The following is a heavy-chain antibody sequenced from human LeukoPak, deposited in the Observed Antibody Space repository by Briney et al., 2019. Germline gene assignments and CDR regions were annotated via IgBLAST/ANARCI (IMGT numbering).Heavy chain of an antibody. CDR3: ARVIPYLAAFDI. J-gene: IGHJ3*02. CDR2: INAGNGNT. Sequence: ASVKLSCKASGYTFTSYAMHWVRQAPGQRLEWMGWINAGNGNTKYSQKFQGRVTITMDTSASTAYMELSSLRSEDTAVYYCARVIPYLAAFDIWGQGTMVTVSS. CDR1: GYTFTSYA. V-gene: IGHV1-3*01.